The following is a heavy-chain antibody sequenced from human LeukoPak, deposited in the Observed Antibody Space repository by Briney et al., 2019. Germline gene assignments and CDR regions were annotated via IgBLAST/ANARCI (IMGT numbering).Heavy chain of an antibody. J-gene: IGHJ4*02. CDR3: AKDILRYFDSSFDF. CDR1: GFTFSSYV. D-gene: IGHD3-9*01. CDR2: ISYDGSNE. Sequence: PGRSLRLSCAASGFTFSSYVMHWVRQAPGKGLEWVAIISYDGSNEYYADSVRGRFTISRDNSKNTLYLQMNSLRAEDTAVYYCAKDILRYFDSSFDFWGQGTLVTVSS. V-gene: IGHV3-30*04.